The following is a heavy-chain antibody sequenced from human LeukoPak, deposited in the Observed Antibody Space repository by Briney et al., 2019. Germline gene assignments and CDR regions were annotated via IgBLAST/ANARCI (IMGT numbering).Heavy chain of an antibody. CDR1: GGSVSGTNYY. J-gene: IGHJ5*02. CDR3: AREAAARETNWFDP. Sequence: SETLSLTCSVSGGSVSGTNYYWAWIRQPPEKGLEWIGTIYYSGSTYYNVSLKSRVTMSVDTSKNQFSLKLSSVTAADTAVYYCAREAAARETNWFDPWGQGTLVTVSS. D-gene: IGHD6-13*01. CDR2: IYYSGST. V-gene: IGHV4-39*07.